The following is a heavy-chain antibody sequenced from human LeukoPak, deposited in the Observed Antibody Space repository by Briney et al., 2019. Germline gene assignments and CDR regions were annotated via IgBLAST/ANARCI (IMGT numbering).Heavy chain of an antibody. CDR1: GGSISSSSYY. CDR3: ARGRCSSTSCQVAFDI. Sequence: PAETLSLTCTVSGGSISSSSYYWGWIRQPPGKGREWIGEINHSGSANCNPALKSRVTISVDTSKNQFSLKLTSVTAADTAVYYCARGRCSSTSCQVAFDIWGQGTMVTVSS. CDR2: INHSGSA. J-gene: IGHJ3*02. D-gene: IGHD2-2*01. V-gene: IGHV4-39*07.